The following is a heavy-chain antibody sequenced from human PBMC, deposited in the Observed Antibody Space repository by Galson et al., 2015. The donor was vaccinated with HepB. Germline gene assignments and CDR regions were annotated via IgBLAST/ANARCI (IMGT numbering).Heavy chain of an antibody. CDR1: GFTFSNAW. D-gene: IGHD1-26*01. CDR3: TADPSGSYAKLGY. V-gene: IGHV3-15*07. J-gene: IGHJ4*02. CDR2: IKNKTDGGTA. Sequence: SLRLSCAASGFTFSNAWMDWVRQAPGQGLEWVGRIKNKTDGGTADYAAPVKGRFTISRDDSKNTLFLQMNSLQTEDTAVYYCTADPSGSYAKLGYWGQGALVTVSS.